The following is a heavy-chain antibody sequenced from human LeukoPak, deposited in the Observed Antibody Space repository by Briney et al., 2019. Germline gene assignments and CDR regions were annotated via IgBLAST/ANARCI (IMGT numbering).Heavy chain of an antibody. J-gene: IGHJ6*02. CDR2: IIPILGIA. CDR3: AREDRKAPLSYYYYYYGMDV. V-gene: IGHV1-69*04. Sequence: ASVKVSCKASGGTFSSYAISWVRQAPGQGLEWMGRIIPILGIANYAQKFQGRVTITADKSTSTAYMELSSLRSEDTAVYYCAREDRKAPLSYYYYYYGMDVWGQGTTVTVS. D-gene: IGHD1-26*01. CDR1: GGTFSSYA.